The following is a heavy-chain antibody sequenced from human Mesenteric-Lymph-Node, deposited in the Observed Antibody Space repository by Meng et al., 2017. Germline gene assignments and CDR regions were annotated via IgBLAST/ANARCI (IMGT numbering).Heavy chain of an antibody. D-gene: IGHD6-6*01. CDR3: ARGQGYSSSSPRLDY. Sequence: GESLKISCVASGFIFSDYAMHWVRQAPGKGLEWVAVVSYDGSTKFYAGSVKGRFTISRDNSKNTLDLQMNSLRPEDTAFYYCARGQGYSSSSPRLDYWGQGTLVTVSS. V-gene: IGHV3-30*01. CDR2: VSYDGSTK. J-gene: IGHJ4*02. CDR1: GFIFSDYA.